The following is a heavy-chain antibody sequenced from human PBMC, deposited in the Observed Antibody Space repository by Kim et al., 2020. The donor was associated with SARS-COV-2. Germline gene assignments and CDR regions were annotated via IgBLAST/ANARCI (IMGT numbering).Heavy chain of an antibody. D-gene: IGHD2-21*02. Sequence: GGSLRLSCAASGFAFSSYGMHWVRQAPGKGLEWVTVIWYDGSDKYYADSVKGRFTISRDNSKNTLYLQMNSLRAEDTAVYYCAREGGGDRLKTFDIWGQGTMVTVSS. V-gene: IGHV3-33*01. J-gene: IGHJ3*02. CDR3: AREGGGDRLKTFDI. CDR1: GFAFSSYG. CDR2: IWYDGSDK.